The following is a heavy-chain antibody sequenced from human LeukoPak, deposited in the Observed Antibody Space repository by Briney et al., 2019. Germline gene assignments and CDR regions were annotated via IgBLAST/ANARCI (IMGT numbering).Heavy chain of an antibody. D-gene: IGHD3-10*02. CDR3: AKVFGDHNLDY. CDR1: GFTFSSYA. Sequence: PGGSLTLSCAASGFTFSSYAMSWVRQAPGKGLEWVSAISGSGSSTYYADSVKGRFTIDRDNSNNTLYVQVKRLRAEDAAVYYCAKVFGDHNLDYWGQGTLVTVSS. J-gene: IGHJ4*02. V-gene: IGHV3-23*01. CDR2: ISGSGSST.